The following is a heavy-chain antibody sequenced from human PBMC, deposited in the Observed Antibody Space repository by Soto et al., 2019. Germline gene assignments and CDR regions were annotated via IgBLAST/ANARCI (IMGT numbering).Heavy chain of an antibody. Sequence: QLQLQESGPGLVKPSETLSLTCTVSGGSISSSSYFWGWIRQPPGKGLEWIGSIYYSGRTYYNPSLKSRVTISVDTSKNQFSLKLSSVTAADRAVYYCARHDWNGVDYWGQGTLVTVSS. CDR3: ARHDWNGVDY. CDR1: GGSISSSSYF. V-gene: IGHV4-39*01. J-gene: IGHJ4*02. CDR2: IYYSGRT. D-gene: IGHD1-1*01.